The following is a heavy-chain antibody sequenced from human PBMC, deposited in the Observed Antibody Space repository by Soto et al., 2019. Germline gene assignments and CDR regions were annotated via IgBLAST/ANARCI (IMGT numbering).Heavy chain of an antibody. Sequence: GGSLRLSCAASGFTFSSYGMHWVRQAPGKGLEWVAVIWYDGSNKYYADSVKGRFTISRDNSKNTLYLQMNSLRAEDTAVYYCARDASSSGIERYDYWGQGTLVTVSS. J-gene: IGHJ4*02. CDR1: GFTFSSYG. D-gene: IGHD3-22*01. V-gene: IGHV3-33*01. CDR2: IWYDGSNK. CDR3: ARDASSSGIERYDY.